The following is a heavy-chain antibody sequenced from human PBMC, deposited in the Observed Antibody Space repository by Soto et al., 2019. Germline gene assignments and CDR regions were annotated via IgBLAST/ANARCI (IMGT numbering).Heavy chain of an antibody. J-gene: IGHJ2*01. CDR3: AKKGGLYYYGLGWYFDL. CDR2: ISWNSGSI. CDR1: GFTFDDYA. Sequence: EVQLVESGGGLVQPGRSLRLSCAASGFTFDDYAMHWFRQAPGKGLEWVSGISWNSGSIGYADSVKGRFTISRDSAKNSLYLQMNSMSADVTAWYYCAKKGGLYYYGLGWYFDLCCRGTLVTVSS. V-gene: IGHV3-9*01. D-gene: IGHD3-10*01.